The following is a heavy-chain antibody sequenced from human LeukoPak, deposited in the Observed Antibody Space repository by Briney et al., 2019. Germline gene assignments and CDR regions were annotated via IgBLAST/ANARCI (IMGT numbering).Heavy chain of an antibody. D-gene: IGHD6-19*01. Sequence: ASVKVSCKASGHTFTGYYMHWVRQAPGQGREWMGWINPNSGGTNYAQKVQGRVTMTRDTSISTAYMELSRLRSDDTAVYYCARGSPAVAAQKGDYWGQGTLVTVSS. CDR1: GHTFTGYY. CDR2: INPNSGGT. J-gene: IGHJ4*02. CDR3: ARGSPAVAAQKGDY. V-gene: IGHV1-2*02.